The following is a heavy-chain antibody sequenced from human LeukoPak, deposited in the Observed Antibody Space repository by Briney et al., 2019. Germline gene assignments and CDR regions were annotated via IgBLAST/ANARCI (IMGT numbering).Heavy chain of an antibody. V-gene: IGHV3-48*03. CDR3: ARAADNWNDLVDWFDP. D-gene: IGHD1-20*01. Sequence: GGSLRLSCAASGFTFSSYEMNWVRQAPGKGLEWVSYISSSGSTIYYADSVKGRFTISRDNAKNSLYLQMNSLRAEDTAVYYCARAADNWNDLVDWFDPWGQGTLVTVSS. CDR1: GFTFSSYE. CDR2: ISSSGSTI. J-gene: IGHJ5*02.